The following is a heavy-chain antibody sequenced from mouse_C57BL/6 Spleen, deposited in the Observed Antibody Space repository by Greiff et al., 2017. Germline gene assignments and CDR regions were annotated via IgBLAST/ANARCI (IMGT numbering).Heavy chain of an antibody. V-gene: IGHV1-64*01. CDR2: IHPNSGST. Sequence: QVQLQQSGAELVKPGASVKLSCKASGYTFSSYWMHWVKQRPGQGLEWIGMIHPNSGSTNYNEKFKSKATLTVDKSSSTAYMQLSSLTSEDSAVYYCASPITTVVAGDWYFDVWGTGTTVTVSS. J-gene: IGHJ1*03. CDR1: GYTFSSYW. CDR3: ASPITTVVAGDWYFDV. D-gene: IGHD1-1*01.